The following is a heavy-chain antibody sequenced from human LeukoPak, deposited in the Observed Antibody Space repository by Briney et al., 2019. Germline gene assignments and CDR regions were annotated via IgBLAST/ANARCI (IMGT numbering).Heavy chain of an antibody. CDR2: INPNSGGT. CDR3: ARLAYRSYYDFWSGYPYYFDY. D-gene: IGHD3-3*01. CDR1: GYTFNAYY. Sequence: ASVKVSCKASGYTFNAYYMHWVRQAPGQGLEWMGWINPNSGGTKYAQKLQGRVTMTRDTSISTAYMELTRLRSDDTAVYYCARLAYRSYYDFWSGYPYYFDYWGQGTLVTVSS. V-gene: IGHV1-2*02. J-gene: IGHJ4*02.